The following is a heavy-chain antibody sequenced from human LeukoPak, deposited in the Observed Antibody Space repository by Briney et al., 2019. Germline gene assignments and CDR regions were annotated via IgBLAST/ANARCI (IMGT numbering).Heavy chain of an antibody. Sequence: PSETLSLTCTVSGGSISSYYWSWIRQPPGKGLEWIGYIYYSGSTNYNPSLKSRVTISVDTSKNQFSLKLSSVTAADTAVYYCASIPYCRSTSCYGDGDAFDIWGQGTMVTVSS. V-gene: IGHV4-59*01. J-gene: IGHJ3*02. CDR2: IYYSGST. CDR1: GGSISSYY. CDR3: ASIPYCRSTSCYGDGDAFDI. D-gene: IGHD2-2*01.